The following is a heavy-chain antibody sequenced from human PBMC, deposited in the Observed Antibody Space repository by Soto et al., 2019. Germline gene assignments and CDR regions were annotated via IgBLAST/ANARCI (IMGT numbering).Heavy chain of an antibody. CDR2: INHSGST. CDR1: GGSISGYY. CDR3: ARGYGGTIEY. J-gene: IGHJ4*02. Sequence: PSETLSLTCSVSGGSISGYYWSWFRQPPGKGLEWIGEINHSGSTNYNPSPKSRVTISVDTSKNQFSLKLSSVTAADTAVYYCARGYGGTIEYWGQGTLVTVSS. D-gene: IGHD4-17*01. V-gene: IGHV4-34*01.